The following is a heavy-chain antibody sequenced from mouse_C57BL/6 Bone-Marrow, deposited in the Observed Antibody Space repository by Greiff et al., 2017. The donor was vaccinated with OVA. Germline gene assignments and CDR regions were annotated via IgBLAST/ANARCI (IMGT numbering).Heavy chain of an antibody. J-gene: IGHJ4*01. CDR2: INPNNGGT. Sequence: VQLQQSGPELVKPGASVKISCKASGYTFTDYYMNWVKQSHGKSLEWIGDINPNNGGTSYNQKFKGKATLTVDKSSSTAYLELRILTSEDSAVSYCAICSTYAIDYWGQGTSVTVSS. CDR3: AICSTYAIDY. CDR1: GYTFTDYY. D-gene: IGHD1-1*01. V-gene: IGHV1-26*01.